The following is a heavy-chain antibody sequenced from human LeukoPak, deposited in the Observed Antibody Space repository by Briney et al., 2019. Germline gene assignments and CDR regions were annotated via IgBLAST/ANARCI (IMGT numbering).Heavy chain of an antibody. V-gene: IGHV4-31*02. J-gene: IGHJ5*02. CDR2: IYYSGST. Sequence: LRLSCAASGFTFSSYAMSWIRQHPGKGLEWIGYIYYSGSTYYNPSLKSRVTISVDTSKNQFSLKLSSVTAADTAVYYCARAWNNWFDPWGQGTLVTVSS. D-gene: IGHD5-12*01. CDR1: GFTFSSYA. CDR3: ARAWNNWFDP.